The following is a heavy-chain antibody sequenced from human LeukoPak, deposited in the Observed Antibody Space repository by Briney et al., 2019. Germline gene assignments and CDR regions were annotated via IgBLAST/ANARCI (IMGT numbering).Heavy chain of an antibody. CDR1: GGSISTFY. V-gene: IGHV4-59*08. CDR3: ARHGPLYDIWSAQFYFDY. D-gene: IGHD3-3*01. Sequence: KPSETLSLTCTVSGGSISTFYWSWIRQRPGKGLEWIRYIYYSGTTNYNPSLKSRVTISVDMSKSQFSLNLSSVTAADTALYYCARHGPLYDIWSAQFYFDYWGQGTLVAVSS. J-gene: IGHJ4*02. CDR2: IYYSGTT.